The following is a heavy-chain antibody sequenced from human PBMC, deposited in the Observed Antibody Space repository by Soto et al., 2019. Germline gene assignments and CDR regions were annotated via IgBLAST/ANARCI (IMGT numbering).Heavy chain of an antibody. V-gene: IGHV4-30-2*01. D-gene: IGHD3-22*01. CDR2: IYQSGTT. Sequence: QVQLQESGSGLVKPSQTLSLTCDVSGDSISSGGYSWNWIRQPPGKGLGWIGNIYQSGTTDYNPSLKGRVTISVDRSKNQFSLKLSSVTAADTAVYYCARDNRSGYYFDYWGQETLVTVSS. CDR1: GDSISSGGYS. J-gene: IGHJ4*02. CDR3: ARDNRSGYYFDY.